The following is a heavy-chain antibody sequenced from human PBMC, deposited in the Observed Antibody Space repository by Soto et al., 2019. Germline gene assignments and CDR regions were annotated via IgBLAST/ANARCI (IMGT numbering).Heavy chain of an antibody. V-gene: IGHV1-2*02. Sequence: QVQLVQSGAEVKEPGASVKVSCRTSGYTFTDNYINWVRQAPGQGPEYMGWIHPNSGDTKYTQRLQGRVTMTRDTSISTAYMELRRLTSDDTAVYYCARDLSRQSWKWFDPWGQGTLVTVSS. CDR3: ARDLSRQSWKWFDP. CDR1: GYTFTDNY. D-gene: IGHD1-1*01. CDR2: IHPNSGDT. J-gene: IGHJ5*02.